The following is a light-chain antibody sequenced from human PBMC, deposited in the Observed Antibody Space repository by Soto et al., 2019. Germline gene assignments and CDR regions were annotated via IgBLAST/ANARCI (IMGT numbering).Light chain of an antibody. V-gene: IGKV3-15*01. J-gene: IGKJ3*01. Sequence: EIVMTQSPATLSVSPGERATLSCRASQSVSSNLAWYQQKPGQAPRLLIYGASTRATGIPARFSGSGSGTEFTLPISSLQSADFAVYYCQQYNNWPGTFGPGTKVDIK. CDR2: GAS. CDR1: QSVSSN. CDR3: QQYNNWPGT.